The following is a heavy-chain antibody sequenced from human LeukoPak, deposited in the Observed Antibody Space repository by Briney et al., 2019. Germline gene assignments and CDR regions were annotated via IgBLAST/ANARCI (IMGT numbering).Heavy chain of an antibody. CDR2: IYPGGSDT. J-gene: IGHJ1*01. CDR1: GYSFTSYW. Sequence: PGESLKISCKGSGYSFTSYWIGWVRQMPGKGLEWMGIIYPGGSDTRYSPSFQGQVTISADKSISTAYLQWSSLKASDTAMYYCASLELDCTNGVCHKYFQHWGQGTLVTVSS. D-gene: IGHD2-8*01. CDR3: ASLELDCTNGVCHKYFQH. V-gene: IGHV5-51*01.